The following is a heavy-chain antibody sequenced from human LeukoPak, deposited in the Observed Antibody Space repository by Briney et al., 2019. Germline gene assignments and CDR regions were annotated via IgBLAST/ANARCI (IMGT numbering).Heavy chain of an antibody. J-gene: IGHJ4*02. V-gene: IGHV4-34*01. CDR1: GGSISSYY. CDR2: INHSGST. D-gene: IGHD3-3*01. Sequence: PSETLSLTCTVSGGSISSYYWSWIRQPPGKGLEWIGEINHSGSTNYNPSLKSRVTISVDTSKNQFSLKLSSVTAADTAVYYCARVRYDFWSGYYLNTPGDYWGQGTLVTVSS. CDR3: ARVRYDFWSGYYLNTPGDY.